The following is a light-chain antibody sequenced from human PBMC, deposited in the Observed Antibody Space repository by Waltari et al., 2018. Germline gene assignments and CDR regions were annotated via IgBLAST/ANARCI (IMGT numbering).Light chain of an antibody. CDR1: ILGSKY. Sequence: SSEQTQPPSVSVSPGQTASITCSGDILGSKYASWYQHKPGQSPLLVLYQDLNRPSGIPERFSGSKSGNTATLTISGTQAMDDADYYCQALGSNRWVFGGGTKLTVL. V-gene: IGLV3-1*01. CDR3: QALGSNRWV. J-gene: IGLJ3*02. CDR2: QDL.